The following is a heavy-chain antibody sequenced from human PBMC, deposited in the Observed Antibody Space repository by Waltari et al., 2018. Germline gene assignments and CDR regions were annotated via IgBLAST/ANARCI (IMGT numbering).Heavy chain of an antibody. D-gene: IGHD3-22*01. V-gene: IGHV4-39*01. CDR1: GGSIISSSYY. CDR2: IYYSGST. CDR3: ARGRYYYDSSGYYYPREFDY. Sequence: QLQLQESGPGLVTPSATLSLTCTVSGGSIISSSYYWGWIRQPPGTWLEWIGSIYYSGSTYYNPSLKRRVTISVDTSKNQFSLKLSSVTAADTAVYYCARGRYYYDSSGYYYPREFDYWGQGTLVTVSS. J-gene: IGHJ4*02.